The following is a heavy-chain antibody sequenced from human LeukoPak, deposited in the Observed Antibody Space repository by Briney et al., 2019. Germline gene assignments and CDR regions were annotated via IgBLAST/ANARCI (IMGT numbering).Heavy chain of an antibody. V-gene: IGHV3-23*01. D-gene: IGHD1-14*01. Sequence: GGSLRLSCAASGFTFSTYGMSWVRQTPGKGLEWVSAISSGDAHTYSADSVKGRFTISRDNSKNTLYLQMNSLRAQATAVYSGARFTGGNFDSWGQGTLVTVSS. CDR3: ARFTGGNFDS. CDR2: ISSGDAHT. CDR1: GFTFSTYG. J-gene: IGHJ4*02.